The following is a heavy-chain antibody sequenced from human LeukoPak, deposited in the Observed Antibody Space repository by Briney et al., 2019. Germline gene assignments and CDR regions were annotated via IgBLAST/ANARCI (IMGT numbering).Heavy chain of an antibody. D-gene: IGHD4-17*01. CDR3: TRDDYGDYGLLTSDAYYYYMDV. V-gene: IGHV3-49*04. CDR1: GFTFSSYA. J-gene: IGHJ6*03. CDR2: IGSKAYGGTT. Sequence: PGGSLRLSCAASGFTFSSYAMSWVRQAPGKGLEWVGFIGSKAYGGTTEYAASVKGRFTISRDDSKSIAYLQMNSLKTEDTAVYYCTRDDYGDYGLLTSDAYYYYMDVWGKGTTVTVSS.